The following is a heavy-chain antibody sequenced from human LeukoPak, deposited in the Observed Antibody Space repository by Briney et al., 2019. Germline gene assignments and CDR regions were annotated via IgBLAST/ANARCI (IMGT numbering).Heavy chain of an antibody. Sequence: GRSLRLSSAASGFIFDDYAMHWVRQAPGKGLEWVSGISWNSGSLAYADSVKGRFTISRDNAKNSLYLQMNSLRTEDTALYYCARGLGGDQGYFDLWGRGTLATVSS. J-gene: IGHJ2*01. CDR3: ARGLGGDQGYFDL. CDR1: GFIFDDYA. V-gene: IGHV3-9*01. CDR2: ISWNSGSL. D-gene: IGHD3-10*01.